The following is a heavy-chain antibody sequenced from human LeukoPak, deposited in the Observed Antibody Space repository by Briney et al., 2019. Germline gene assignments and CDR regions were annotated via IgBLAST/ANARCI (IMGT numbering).Heavy chain of an antibody. CDR3: ARDSDRKGVVPAAMRGSWFDP. CDR2: IYTSGST. J-gene: IGHJ5*02. V-gene: IGHV4-4*07. CDR1: GGSISSYY. Sequence: TSETLSLTCTVSGGSISSYYWSWIRQPAGKGLEWIGRIYTSGSTNYNPSLKSRVTMSVDTSKNQFSLKLSSVTAADTAVYYCARDSDRKGVVPAAMRGSWFDPWGQGTLVTVSS. D-gene: IGHD2-2*01.